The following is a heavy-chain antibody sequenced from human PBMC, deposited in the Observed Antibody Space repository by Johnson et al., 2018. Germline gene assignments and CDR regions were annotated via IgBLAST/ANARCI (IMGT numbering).Heavy chain of an antibody. Sequence: VQLVQAGGGVVQPGRSLRLSCAASGFTFRSYAMSWVRQAPGKGLEWVSTVIGRGSSTYYADSVMGRFTTSRDNSKNTVYLQMNSLRAEDKAVYYCAKKHCSSDCSLGLLGYFHHWGQGTLVTVSS. CDR2: VIGRGSST. V-gene: IGHV3-23*04. CDR3: AKKHCSSDCSLGLLGYFHH. CDR1: GFTFRSYA. D-gene: IGHD2-2*01. J-gene: IGHJ1*01.